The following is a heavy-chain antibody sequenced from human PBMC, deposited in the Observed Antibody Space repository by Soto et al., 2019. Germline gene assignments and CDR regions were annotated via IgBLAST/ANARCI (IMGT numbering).Heavy chain of an antibody. V-gene: IGHV1-69*12. CDR1: GGTFSSYA. Sequence: QVQLVQSGAEVKKPGSSVKVSCKASGGTFSSYAISWVRQAPGQGLEWMGGIIPIFGTANYAQKFQGRVTITADEATSTDYRELSSLRSEDTAVYYCARATIFGVVRDVGIYYYYGMDVWGQGTTVTVSS. J-gene: IGHJ6*02. CDR3: ARATIFGVVRDVGIYYYYGMDV. CDR2: IIPIFGTA. D-gene: IGHD3-3*01.